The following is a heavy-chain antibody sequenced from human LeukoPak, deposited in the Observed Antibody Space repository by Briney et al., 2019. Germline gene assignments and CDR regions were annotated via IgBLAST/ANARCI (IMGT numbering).Heavy chain of an antibody. Sequence: SETLSLTCTASGGSISSYYWSWIRQPPGKGLEWIGYIYYSGSTNYNPSLKSRVTISVDTSKNQFSLKLSSVTAADTAVYYCARDLLNEGNHLDYWGQGTLVTVSS. J-gene: IGHJ4*02. CDR2: IYYSGST. V-gene: IGHV4-59*12. CDR1: GGSISSYY. D-gene: IGHD4-23*01. CDR3: ARDLLNEGNHLDY.